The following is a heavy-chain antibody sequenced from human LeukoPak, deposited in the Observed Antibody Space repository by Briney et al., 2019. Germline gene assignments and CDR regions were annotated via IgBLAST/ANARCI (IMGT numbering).Heavy chain of an antibody. V-gene: IGHV3-30-3*01. Sequence: GGSLRLSCAASGFTFSSYWMSWVRQAPGKGLEWVAVISYDGSNKYYADSVKGRFTISRDNSKNTLYLQMNSLRAEDTAVYYCARRPIRVGATPDLFDYWGQGTLVTVSS. CDR1: GFTFSSYW. J-gene: IGHJ4*02. CDR2: ISYDGSNK. D-gene: IGHD1-26*01. CDR3: ARRPIRVGATPDLFDY.